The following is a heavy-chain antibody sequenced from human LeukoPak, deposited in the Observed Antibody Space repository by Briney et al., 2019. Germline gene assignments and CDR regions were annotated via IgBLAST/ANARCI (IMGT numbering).Heavy chain of an antibody. Sequence: GGSLRLSCAASGFTFRSYWMSWVRQVPGKGLEWVATINQDVSQIKYVDSVKGRFTISRDNAKNSLYLQMNSLRAEDTAVYCCAKLGYNSWDFDYWGQGTVVTVSS. D-gene: IGHD6-13*01. CDR3: AKLGYNSWDFDY. CDR2: INQDVSQI. V-gene: IGHV3-7*01. J-gene: IGHJ4*02. CDR1: GFTFRSYW.